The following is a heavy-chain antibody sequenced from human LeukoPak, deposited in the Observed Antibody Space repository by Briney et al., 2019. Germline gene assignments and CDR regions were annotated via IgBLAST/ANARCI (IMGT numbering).Heavy chain of an antibody. CDR1: RFTFSTYG. V-gene: IGHV3-30*02. D-gene: IGHD6-13*01. CDR2: IRYDGSNK. Sequence: PGGSLRLSCAASRFTFSTYGMHWVRQAPGRGLEWVAFIRYDGSNKYYADSVKGRFTISRDNSKNTLYLQMNSLRAEDTAVYYCAKGPAAGTGRYYFDYWGQGTLVTVSS. CDR3: AKGPAAGTGRYYFDY. J-gene: IGHJ4*02.